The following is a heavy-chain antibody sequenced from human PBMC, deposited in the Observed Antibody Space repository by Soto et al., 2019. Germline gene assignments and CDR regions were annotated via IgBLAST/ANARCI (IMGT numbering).Heavy chain of an antibody. CDR3: ARAQIDYYGSGSYYRPSAWFDP. CDR2: IIPIFGTA. V-gene: IGHV1-69*13. D-gene: IGHD3-10*01. J-gene: IGHJ5*02. Sequence: SVKVSCKASGVTFSSYAISWVRQAPGQGLEWMGGIIPIFGTANYAQKFQGRVTITADESTSTAYMELSSLRSEDTAVYYCARAQIDYYGSGSYYRPSAWFDPWGQGTLVTVSS. CDR1: GVTFSSYA.